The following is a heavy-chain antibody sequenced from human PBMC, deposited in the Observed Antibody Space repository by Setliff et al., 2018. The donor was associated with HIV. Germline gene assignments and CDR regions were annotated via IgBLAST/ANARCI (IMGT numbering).Heavy chain of an antibody. CDR3: ARISVASRYNSDMDV. CDR1: GFTFSTYG. CDR2: IRSDETNK. V-gene: IGHV3-30*02. J-gene: IGHJ6*03. D-gene: IGHD5-12*01. Sequence: GGSLRLSCEASGFTFSTYGMHWVRQAPGKGLEWVAFIRSDETNKYYSDSVKGRFTISRDTSKNTLFLQINSLRPEDTAVYYCARISVASRYNSDMDVWGKGTTVTVSS.